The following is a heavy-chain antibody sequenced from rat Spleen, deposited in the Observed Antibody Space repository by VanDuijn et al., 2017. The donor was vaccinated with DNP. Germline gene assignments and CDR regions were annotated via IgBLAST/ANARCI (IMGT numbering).Heavy chain of an antibody. J-gene: IGHJ2*01. D-gene: IGHD5-1*01. CDR1: GFIFSNYY. CDR3: LRGLGDY. Sequence: EVQLVGSGGGLVQPGRSMRLSCVASGFIFSNYYLAWVRQAPTKGLEWVASISTGGDTTYYRDSVKGRFTISRDNAKSTLYLQMDSLRSEDTATYYCLRGLGDYWGQGVMVTVSS. V-gene: IGHV5-25*01. CDR2: ISTGGDTT.